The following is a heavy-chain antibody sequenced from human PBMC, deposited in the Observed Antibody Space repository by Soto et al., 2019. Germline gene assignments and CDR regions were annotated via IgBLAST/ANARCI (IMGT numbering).Heavy chain of an antibody. CDR3: ARSLTDHWMIAP. Sequence: PSETLSLTCTVSGGSISSGDYYWSWIRQPPGKGLEWIGYIYYSGSTYYNPSLKSRVTISVDTSKNQFSLKLSSVTAADTAVYYCARSLTDHWMIAPWGQGTLVTVSS. CDR2: IYYSGST. CDR1: GGSISSGDYY. D-gene: IGHD1-1*01. V-gene: IGHV4-30-4*01. J-gene: IGHJ5*02.